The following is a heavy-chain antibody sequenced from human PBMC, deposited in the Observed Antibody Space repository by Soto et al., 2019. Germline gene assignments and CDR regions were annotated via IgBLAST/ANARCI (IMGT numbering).Heavy chain of an antibody. V-gene: IGHV3-74*01. Sequence: PAGSLRLSCAASRVTFTNYWMHWVRQVQGKGLIWVARVDADGSGTSYADSVKGRFSTSRDNAKSTVYLQMNSLRVEDTAIYYCTSTFEKWGQGTTVTVSS. CDR1: RVTFTNYW. CDR2: VDADGSGT. CDR3: TSTFEK. J-gene: IGHJ3*02.